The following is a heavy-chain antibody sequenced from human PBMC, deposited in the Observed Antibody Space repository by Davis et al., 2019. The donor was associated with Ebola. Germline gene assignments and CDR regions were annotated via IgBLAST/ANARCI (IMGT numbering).Heavy chain of an antibody. CDR2: INSDGRTT. CDR3: ARDLGMGRRVDAFDI. V-gene: IGHV3-74*01. Sequence: HTGGSLRLSCAASEFTFSSYWMHCVRHAPGKGLVWVSRINSDGRTTAYADSVKGRFTISRDNAKNTLYLQMNTLRAEDTAVYYCARDLGMGRRVDAFDIWGQGTMVTVAS. CDR1: EFTFSSYW. J-gene: IGHJ3*02. D-gene: IGHD7-27*01.